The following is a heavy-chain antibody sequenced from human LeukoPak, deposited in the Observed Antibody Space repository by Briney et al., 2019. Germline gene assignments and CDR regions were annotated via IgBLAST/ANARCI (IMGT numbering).Heavy chain of an antibody. D-gene: IGHD4-23*01. J-gene: IGHJ4*02. V-gene: IGHV4-34*12. Sequence: KTSETLSLTCAVYGESLNFYYWRWIRQSPGKGLEWIGDIFDGKTIKYNPFLKSRVTIFATTSSQHFLLNLKSVAAADTAVYFWAGGAWAARLNSWAQGALVIVSS. CDR1: GESLNFYY. CDR2: IFDGKTI. CDR3: AGGAWAARLNS.